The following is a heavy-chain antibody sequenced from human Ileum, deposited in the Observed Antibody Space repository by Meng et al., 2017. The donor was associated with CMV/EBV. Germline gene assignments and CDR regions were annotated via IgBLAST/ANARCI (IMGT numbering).Heavy chain of an antibody. Sequence: GGSLRLSCVGSGFNFGRSYMNWVRQAPGKGLEWVANIRSDGGDRDFVDSVKGRFTISRDNARNSVYLQMNSLRGEDTSLYYCTRDMLNDWGQGTPVTVSS. V-gene: IGHV3-7*01. CDR3: TRDMLND. J-gene: IGHJ4*02. D-gene: IGHD3-10*02. CDR1: GFNFGRSY. CDR2: IRSDGGDR.